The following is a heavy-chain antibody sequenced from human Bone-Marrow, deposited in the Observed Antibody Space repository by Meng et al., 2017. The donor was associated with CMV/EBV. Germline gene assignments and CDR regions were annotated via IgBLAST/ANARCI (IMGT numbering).Heavy chain of an antibody. Sequence: GGSYSTYAFSWGRQATGQGLEGMGTISPLVGFANYAQKFQGRVTIIADKSTSTAYMDLSSLRSEDTAIYYCARGYCSSNTCYTFGYWGQGTLVTVSS. D-gene: IGHD2-2*02. CDR2: ISPLVGFA. CDR1: GGSYSTYA. V-gene: IGHV1-69*04. CDR3: ARGYCSSNTCYTFGY. J-gene: IGHJ4*02.